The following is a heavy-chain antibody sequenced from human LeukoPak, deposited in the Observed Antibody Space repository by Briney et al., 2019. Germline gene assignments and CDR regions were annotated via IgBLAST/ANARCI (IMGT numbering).Heavy chain of an antibody. CDR2: IYHSGSP. CDR3: ARVNINNWHSCDY. V-gene: IGHV4-4*02. J-gene: IGHJ4*02. CDR1: GGSISSNNW. Sequence: SETLSLTCAVSGGSISSNNWWGWVRQPPGKGLEWIGEIYHSGSPNYNPSLKSRVTISVDKSRNHFSLDLSSVTAADTAVYYCARVNINNWHSCDYWGQGTLVTVSS. D-gene: IGHD1-1*01.